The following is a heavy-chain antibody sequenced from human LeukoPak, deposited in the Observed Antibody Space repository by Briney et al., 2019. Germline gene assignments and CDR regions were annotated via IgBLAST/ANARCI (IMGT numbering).Heavy chain of an antibody. CDR1: GDTFTGYY. J-gene: IGHJ1*01. CDR2: INPNSGGT. D-gene: IGHD6-19*01. Sequence: ASLKVSCKASGDTFTGYYMHWVRQAPGQGLEWMGWINPNSGGTNYAQKFQGRVTMTRDTSISTAYMELSRLRSDDTDVYYCARGGGAVAATAYWGQGTLVTVSS. CDR3: ARGGGAVAATAY. V-gene: IGHV1-2*02.